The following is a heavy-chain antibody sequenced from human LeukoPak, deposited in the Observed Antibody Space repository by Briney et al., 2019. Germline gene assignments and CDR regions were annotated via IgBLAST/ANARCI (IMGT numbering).Heavy chain of an antibody. CDR3: ATQSRPRF. J-gene: IGHJ1*01. V-gene: IGHV4-59*02. D-gene: IGHD3-3*01. CDR1: GGSVTNYY. CDR2: FDYSGST. Sequence: PSETLSLTCTVSGGSVTNYYWRWIRQTPGEGRELIGCFDYSGSTSYNPFLRSRCTISIDTSKNQFSPKLTSATPADTAVYYCATQSRPRFCGQGTLATASS.